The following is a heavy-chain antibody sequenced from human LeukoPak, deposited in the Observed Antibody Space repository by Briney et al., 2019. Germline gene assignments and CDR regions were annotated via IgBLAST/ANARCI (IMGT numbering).Heavy chain of an antibody. J-gene: IGHJ5*02. D-gene: IGHD3-22*01. CDR2: IYYSGST. V-gene: IGHV4-59*12. Sequence: PSETLSLTCTVSGGSISSYYWSWIRQPPGKGLEWIGYIYYSGSTNYNPSLKSRVTISVDTSKNQFSLKLSSVTAADTAVYYCAGVSLGDSSAGGSWFDPWGQGTLVTVSS. CDR3: AGVSLGDSSAGGSWFDP. CDR1: GGSISSYY.